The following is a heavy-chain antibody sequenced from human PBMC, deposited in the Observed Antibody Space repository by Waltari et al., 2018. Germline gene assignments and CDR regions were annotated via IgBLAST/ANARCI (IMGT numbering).Heavy chain of an antibody. Sequence: EVQLLESGGGLVQPGGSLRLSCAASGFTFSSYAMSWVRQAPGKGLEWVSAISGNGGSTYYADSVKGRFTISRDNSKNTLYLQMNSLRAEDTAVYYCAKDLYYDFWSGTGDYWGQGTLVTVSS. CDR1: GFTFSSYA. V-gene: IGHV3-23*01. J-gene: IGHJ4*02. D-gene: IGHD3-3*01. CDR2: ISGNGGST. CDR3: AKDLYYDFWSGTGDY.